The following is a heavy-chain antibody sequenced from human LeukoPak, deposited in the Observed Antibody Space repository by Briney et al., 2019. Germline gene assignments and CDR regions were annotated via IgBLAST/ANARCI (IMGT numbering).Heavy chain of an antibody. Sequence: PGGSLRLSCATSGFTFSSNWMSWVRHVPGRGLDWVANIKPDGSAQYYAASVKGRFTVSRDNAKNSLYLQMNSLRVEDTAVYYCARVSSSGWPYYFDYWGQGTLVTVSS. D-gene: IGHD6-19*01. J-gene: IGHJ4*02. CDR2: IKPDGSAQ. CDR1: GFTFSSNW. CDR3: ARVSSSGWPYYFDY. V-gene: IGHV3-7*01.